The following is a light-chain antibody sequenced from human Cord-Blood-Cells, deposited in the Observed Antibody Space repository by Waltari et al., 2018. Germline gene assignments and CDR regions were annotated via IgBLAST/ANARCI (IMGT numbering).Light chain of an antibody. V-gene: IGLV3-1*01. CDR3: QAWDSSNWV. CDR2: QDS. J-gene: IGLJ3*02. CDR1: KLGDKY. Sequence: SYELPQPPSVSVSPGQTASITCSGDKLGDKYACWYQQKPGQSPVLVIYQDSKRPSGIQERFSGSNSGNTATLTISGTQAMDEADYYCQAWDSSNWVFGGGTKLTVL.